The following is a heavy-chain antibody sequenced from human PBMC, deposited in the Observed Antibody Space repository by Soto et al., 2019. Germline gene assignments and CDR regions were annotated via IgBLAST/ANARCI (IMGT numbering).Heavy chain of an antibody. J-gene: IGHJ5*02. CDR2: MNPNSGNT. CDR3: ARTNYYDTSGHPNWFDP. D-gene: IGHD3-22*01. Sequence: QVQLVQSGAEVKKPGASVKVSCKASGYTFTSYDINWVRQATGQGLEWMGWMNPNSGNTGYAQKFQGRVTMTMNTSISTAYMELSILRSEDTAVYYCARTNYYDTSGHPNWFDPWGQATLVTVSS. CDR1: GYTFTSYD. V-gene: IGHV1-8*01.